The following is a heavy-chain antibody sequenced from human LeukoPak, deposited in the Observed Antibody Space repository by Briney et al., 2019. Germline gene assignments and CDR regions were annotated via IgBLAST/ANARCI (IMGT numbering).Heavy chain of an antibody. CDR1: GYTFTSYG. Sequence: ASVKVSCKASGYTFTSYGSTWVRQAPGQGLEWMGWISANNGDTVYAQKLQDRVTMTIDTSTTTVYMELRSLRSDDTAVYYCAREYSSLTNAFDIWGQGTMVTVSS. CDR2: ISANNGDT. D-gene: IGHD6-6*01. CDR3: AREYSSLTNAFDI. J-gene: IGHJ3*02. V-gene: IGHV1-18*01.